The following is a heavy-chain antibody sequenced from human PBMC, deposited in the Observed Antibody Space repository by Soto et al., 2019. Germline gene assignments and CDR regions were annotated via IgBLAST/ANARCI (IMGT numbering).Heavy chain of an antibody. Sequence: QVQLQESGPGLVKPSETLSLTCSISSGSISPYYWSWIRQPPGKGLEWIGYIYYSGATNYNPSLGSRVTMSVDTSKNQFSLRLSSVTAADTAVYHCARGGWSLDQWGQGTLVTVSS. CDR3: ARGGWSLDQ. J-gene: IGHJ5*02. V-gene: IGHV4-59*01. CDR2: IYYSGAT. D-gene: IGHD2-15*01. CDR1: SGSISPYY.